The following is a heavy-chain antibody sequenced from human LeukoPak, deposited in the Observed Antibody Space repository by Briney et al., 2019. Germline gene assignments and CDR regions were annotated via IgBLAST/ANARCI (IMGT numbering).Heavy chain of an antibody. CDR3: VKAIVAAGYDY. CDR1: GLTFSSYW. D-gene: IGHD6-13*01. Sequence: GGSLRLSCAASGLTFSSYWMHWVRQAPGKGLVWVSRINSDGSATFYADSVKGRFTISRDNAKNTLYLQMNSLRAEDTAVYYCVKAIVAAGYDYWGQGTPVTVSS. V-gene: IGHV3-74*01. CDR2: INSDGSAT. J-gene: IGHJ4*02.